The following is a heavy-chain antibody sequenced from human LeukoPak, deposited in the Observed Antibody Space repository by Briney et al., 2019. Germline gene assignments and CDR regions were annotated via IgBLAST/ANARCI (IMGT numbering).Heavy chain of an antibody. D-gene: IGHD3-10*01. V-gene: IGHV5-51*01. CDR1: GYSFTSYW. Sequence: GAPLKISGRVSGYSFTSYWFGWLGQLPGKGLGWLEIFYPGDSDPRYSPSFQGQVSISADKSLSTAYLQWSSLKASDSAMYYCARRKEYYYGSGSYSPAGFDYWGQGTLVTVSS. J-gene: IGHJ4*02. CDR3: ARRKEYYYGSGSYSPAGFDY. CDR2: FYPGDSDP.